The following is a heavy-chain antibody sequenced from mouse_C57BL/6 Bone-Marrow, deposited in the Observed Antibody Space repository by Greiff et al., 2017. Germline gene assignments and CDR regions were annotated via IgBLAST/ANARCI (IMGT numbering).Heavy chain of an antibody. CDR1: GFTFSDYG. CDR2: ISSGSSTI. D-gene: IGHD2-4*01. Sequence: EVQLVESGGGLVKPGGSLKLSCAASGFTFSDYGMHWVRQAPEKGLEWVAYISSGSSTIYYADTVKGRFTISRDNAKNTLFLQMTSLRSEDTAMYYCAREGIYRLRRYFDVWGTGTTVTVSS. CDR3: AREGIYRLRRYFDV. J-gene: IGHJ1*03. V-gene: IGHV5-17*01.